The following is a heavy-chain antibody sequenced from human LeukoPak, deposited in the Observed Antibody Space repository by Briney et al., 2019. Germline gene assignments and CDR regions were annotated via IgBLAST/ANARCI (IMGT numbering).Heavy chain of an antibody. CDR3: ARVHYDTSDYYPYYFDY. Sequence: KSSETLSLTCTVSGGSISSSSYYWGWIRQPRGKGLERIGSIYYSGSTYYNPSLKSRVTISVDTSKNQFSLKLSSVTAADTAVYYCARVHYDTSDYYPYYFDYWGQGTLVTVSS. D-gene: IGHD3-22*01. CDR2: IYYSGST. J-gene: IGHJ4*02. V-gene: IGHV4-39*01. CDR1: GGSISSSSYY.